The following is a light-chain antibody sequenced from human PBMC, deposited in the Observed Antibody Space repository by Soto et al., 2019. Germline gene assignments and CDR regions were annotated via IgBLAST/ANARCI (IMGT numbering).Light chain of an antibody. CDR2: GAS. J-gene: IGKJ1*01. CDR1: QSVSSSY. Sequence: EIVLTQSPGTLSLSPGERATLSCRASQSVSSSYLAWYQQKPGQAPRLLIYGASSRATGIPDRFSGSGTGTDFSLTISRLEPEDFVVYYCQQYGSSQPFGQGTRVEIK. V-gene: IGKV3-20*01. CDR3: QQYGSSQP.